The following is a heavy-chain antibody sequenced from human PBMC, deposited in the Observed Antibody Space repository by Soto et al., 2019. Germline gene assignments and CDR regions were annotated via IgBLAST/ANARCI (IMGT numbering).Heavy chain of an antibody. V-gene: IGHV1-18*01. CDR3: GRDPGYSSNWDYGFDI. CDR1: GYTFTEYG. J-gene: IGHJ3*02. D-gene: IGHD6-13*01. CDR2: ISTYNDNT. Sequence: QVQLVQSGAEVKKPGASVKVSCKASGYTFTEYGISWVRQAPGQGLEWMGWISTYNDNTNYAQKLQGRVAMTTDTSTSTAYMELRSLRSDDTAVYYCGRDPGYSSNWDYGFDIWGQGTMVTVSS.